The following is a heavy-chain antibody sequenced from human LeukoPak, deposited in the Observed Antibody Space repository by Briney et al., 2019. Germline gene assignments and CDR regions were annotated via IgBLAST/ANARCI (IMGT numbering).Heavy chain of an antibody. D-gene: IGHD3-22*01. Sequence: GGSLRLSCAASGFTFSTYAMSWVRQAPGKGLEWVSAISGSGGSTYYADSVKGRFTVSRDNAKNTLYLQMNSLRAEDTAVYYCAKPHEGRSWFYVDYWGQGTQVTVSS. J-gene: IGHJ4*02. CDR1: GFTFSTYA. CDR2: ISGSGGST. CDR3: AKPHEGRSWFYVDY. V-gene: IGHV3-23*01.